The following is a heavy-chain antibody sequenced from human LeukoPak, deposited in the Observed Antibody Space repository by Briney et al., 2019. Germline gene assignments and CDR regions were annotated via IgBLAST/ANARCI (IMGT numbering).Heavy chain of an antibody. CDR1: GYSFTSYW. Sequence: GESLEISLKGSGYSFTSYWIGWVRQMPGKGLEWMGIIYPGDSDTRYSPSFQGQVTISADKSISTAYLQWSSLKASDTAMYYCARLHEWELPEGHFDIWGQGTMVTVSS. V-gene: IGHV5-51*01. CDR2: IYPGDSDT. D-gene: IGHD1-26*01. CDR3: ARLHEWELPEGHFDI. J-gene: IGHJ3*02.